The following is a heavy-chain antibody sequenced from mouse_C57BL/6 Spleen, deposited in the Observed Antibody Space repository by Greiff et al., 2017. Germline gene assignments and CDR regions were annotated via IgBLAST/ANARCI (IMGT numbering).Heavy chain of an antibody. D-gene: IGHD1-1*01. J-gene: IGHJ4*01. CDR1: GYSITSGYY. CDR3: ARGYRTDYYGSSYRGGYAMDY. V-gene: IGHV3-6*01. CDR2: ISYDGSN. Sequence: VQLKESGPGLVKPSQSLSLTCSVTGYSITSGYYWNWIRQFPGNKLEWMGYISYDGSNNYNPSLKNRISITRDTSKNQFFLKLNSVTTEDTATYYCARGYRTDYYGSSYRGGYAMDYWGQGTSVTVSS.